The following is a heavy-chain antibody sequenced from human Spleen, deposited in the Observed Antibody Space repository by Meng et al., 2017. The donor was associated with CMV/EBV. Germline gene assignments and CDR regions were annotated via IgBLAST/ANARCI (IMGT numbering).Heavy chain of an antibody. J-gene: IGHJ4*02. Sequence: GESLKISCAASGFPIGSFAMDWVRQAPGKGLEWVAGISYDGDNRRYADSVKGRFTISRDDSKNTVSLQRRSLRVEDTAVYYCARESHYNVLDYWGQGSLVTVSS. D-gene: IGHD1-14*01. CDR2: ISYDGDNR. CDR1: GFPIGSFA. V-gene: IGHV3-30-3*01. CDR3: ARESHYNVLDY.